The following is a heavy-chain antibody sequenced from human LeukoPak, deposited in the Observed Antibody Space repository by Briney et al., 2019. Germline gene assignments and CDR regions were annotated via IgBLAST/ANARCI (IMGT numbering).Heavy chain of an antibody. Sequence: SETLSLTCTVSGGSISSYYWGWIRQPPGKGLEWIGSIYYSGSTYYNPSLKSRVTISVDTSKNQFSLKLSSVTAADTAVYYCARQNEEPVRYYYYYYYMDVWGKGTTVTVSS. CDR3: ARQNEEPVRYYYYYYYMDV. D-gene: IGHD1-26*01. CDR2: IYYSGST. V-gene: IGHV4-39*01. J-gene: IGHJ6*03. CDR1: GGSISSYY.